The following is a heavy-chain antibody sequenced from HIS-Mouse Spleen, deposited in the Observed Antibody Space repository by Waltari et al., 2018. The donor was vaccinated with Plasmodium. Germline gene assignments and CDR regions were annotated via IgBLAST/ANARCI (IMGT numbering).Heavy chain of an antibody. D-gene: IGHD1-7*01. J-gene: IGHJ4*02. Sequence: QVQLQESGPGLVKPSETLSLTCTVSGYSISSGYSWGWIRQPPGKGLEWIGSIYHSGSTYYNPSLKSRVTISVDTSKNQFSLKLSSVTAADTAVYYCARIRQDWNYVFDYWGQGTLVTVSS. CDR1: GYSISSGYS. CDR3: ARIRQDWNYVFDY. CDR2: IYHSGST. V-gene: IGHV4-38-2*02.